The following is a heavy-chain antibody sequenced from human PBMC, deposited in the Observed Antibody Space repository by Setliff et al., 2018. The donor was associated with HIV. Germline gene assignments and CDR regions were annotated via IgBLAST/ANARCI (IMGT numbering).Heavy chain of an antibody. D-gene: IGHD1-26*01. V-gene: IGHV1-46*03. CDR3: TRVRYGGTYDAFDV. Sequence: ASVKVSCKASGYSFTSYHIHWVRQAPGQGLEWMGRILPTSGGTLYAQKFQDRISLIRDTSTKTAYMELSSLRPEDTAVYYCTRVRYGGTYDAFDVWGQGTMVTVSS. CDR2: ILPTSGGT. J-gene: IGHJ3*01. CDR1: GYSFTSYH.